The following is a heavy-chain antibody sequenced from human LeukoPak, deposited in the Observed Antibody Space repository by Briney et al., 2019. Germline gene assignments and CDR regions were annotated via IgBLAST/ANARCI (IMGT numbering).Heavy chain of an antibody. CDR1: GFTFSSYD. J-gene: IGHJ3*02. Sequence: PGGSLRLSCAASGFTFSSYDVHWVRQATGKGLEWVSAIGTAGDTYYPGSVKGRFTISRENAKNSLYLQMNSLRAGDTAVYYCARGYDPNDSNRYGYAFDIWGQGTMVTVSS. CDR3: ARGYDPNDSNRYGYAFDI. V-gene: IGHV3-13*01. CDR2: IGTAGDT. D-gene: IGHD3-22*01.